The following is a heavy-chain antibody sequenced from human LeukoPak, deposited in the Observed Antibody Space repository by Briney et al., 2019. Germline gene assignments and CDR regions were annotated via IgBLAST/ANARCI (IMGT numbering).Heavy chain of an antibody. V-gene: IGHV3-23*01. CDR1: GFTFSDYA. J-gene: IGHJ4*02. CDR2: IGGSGGST. CDR3: AKDPRIIVVVPAAKGRVDY. Sequence: GGSLRLSCAASGFTFSDYAMTWVRQAPGKGLEWVSAIGGSGGSTYYADSVKGRFTISRDNSKNTLYLQMNSLRAEDTAVYYCAKDPRIIVVVPAAKGRVDYWGQGTLVTVSS. D-gene: IGHD2-2*01.